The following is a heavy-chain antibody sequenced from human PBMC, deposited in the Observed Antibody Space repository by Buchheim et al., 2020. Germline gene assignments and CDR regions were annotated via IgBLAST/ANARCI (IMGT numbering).Heavy chain of an antibody. V-gene: IGHV3-23*04. D-gene: IGHD6-19*01. CDR2: ISGSGGST. J-gene: IGHJ4*02. CDR1: GFTFSSYA. Sequence: EVQLVESGGGLVQPGGSLRLSCAASGFTFSSYAMSWVRQAPGKGLERVSAISGSGGSTYYADSVKGRFTISRDKSKNTLDLQMNSLRAEDTAVYYCAKVRQVGYSSGWYLGGVDYWGQGTL. CDR3: AKVRQVGYSSGWYLGGVDY.